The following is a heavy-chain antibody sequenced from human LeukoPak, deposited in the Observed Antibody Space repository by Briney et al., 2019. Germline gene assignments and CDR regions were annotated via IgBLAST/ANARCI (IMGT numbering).Heavy chain of an antibody. CDR2: ISSSGSTI. CDR1: GFTFNSYE. D-gene: IGHD5-12*01. J-gene: IGHJ4*02. V-gene: IGHV3-48*03. Sequence: GGSLRLSCAASGFTFNSYEMNWVRQAPGKGLEWVSYISSSGSTIDYADSVKGRFTISRDNAKNSLYLQMSSLRAADTAVYHCARDLGWLRFGPTEIYWGQGTLVTVSS. CDR3: ARDLGWLRFGPTEIY.